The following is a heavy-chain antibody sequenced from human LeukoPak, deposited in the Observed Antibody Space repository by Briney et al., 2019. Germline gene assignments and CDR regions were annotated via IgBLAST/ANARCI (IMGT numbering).Heavy chain of an antibody. D-gene: IGHD6-13*01. CDR2: IKPDGSAE. V-gene: IGHV3-7*01. CDR3: ARANNSSWHN. J-gene: IGHJ4*02. CDR1: GFTFTSNW. Sequence: GGSLRLSCATSGFTFTSNWMSWVRHAPGRGLDWVANIKPDGSAEYYAASVKGRFTVSRDNAKNSLYLQMNSLRVEDTAVYYCARANNSSWHNWGQGTLVTVSS.